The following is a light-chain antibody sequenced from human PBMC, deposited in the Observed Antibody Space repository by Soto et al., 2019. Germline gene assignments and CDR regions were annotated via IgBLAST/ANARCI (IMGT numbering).Light chain of an antibody. CDR2: GAS. V-gene: IGKV1-27*01. CDR1: QGIANY. J-gene: IGKJ3*01. CDR3: QKYDWPPFT. Sequence: DIQMTQSPSSLAASVGDRVTISCRASQGIANYLAWYQQTPGKVPKLLIYGASTLQSGVSSRFTGSGSGTDFTLTISSLQPDDVATYYCQKYDWPPFTFGPGTKVDIK.